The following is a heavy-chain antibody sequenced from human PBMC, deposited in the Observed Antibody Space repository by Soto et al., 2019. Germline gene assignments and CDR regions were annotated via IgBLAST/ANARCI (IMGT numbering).Heavy chain of an antibody. D-gene: IGHD6-19*01. J-gene: IGHJ4*02. CDR3: ARLLIAVAGLDY. CDR2: INPNSGAT. V-gene: IGHV1-2*02. Sequence: ASVKVSCKASGYTFSDYYIHWVRQAPGQGLAWMGWINPNSGATNYAQKFQGQVTISADKSISTAYLQWSSLKASDTAMYYCARLLIAVAGLDYWGQGTLVTVSS. CDR1: GYTFSDYY.